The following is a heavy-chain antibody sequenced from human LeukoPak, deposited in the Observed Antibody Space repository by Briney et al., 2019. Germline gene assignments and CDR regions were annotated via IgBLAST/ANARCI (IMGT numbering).Heavy chain of an antibody. CDR1: GFTFSDYY. Sequence: PGGSLRLSCAASGFTFSDYYMDWIRQAPGKGLEWISYIGSSGRSTSYADSVKGRFTISRDNAKSTLYLEMNNLRPEDTAVYYCARDGGYSYGPFDSWGQGALVTVSS. V-gene: IGHV3-11*06. D-gene: IGHD5-18*01. CDR3: ARDGGYSYGPFDS. CDR2: IGSSGRST. J-gene: IGHJ4*02.